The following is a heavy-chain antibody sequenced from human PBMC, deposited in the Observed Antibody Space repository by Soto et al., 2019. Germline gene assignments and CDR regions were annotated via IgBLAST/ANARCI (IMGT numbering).Heavy chain of an antibody. D-gene: IGHD2-21*02. Sequence: QVQLVQSGAEVRKPGSSLMVSCKSSGATFSTTGISWVRQAPGQGLEWMGGIIPLFGTPKYARKFQGRVSITADESTNTVYMELNSLRPDDAAVYYCARAAPVICGGDPCYRLDSSFDSWGQGSLVIVSS. CDR1: GATFSTTG. CDR3: ARAAPVICGGDPCYRLDSSFDS. V-gene: IGHV1-69*01. J-gene: IGHJ5*01. CDR2: IIPLFGTP.